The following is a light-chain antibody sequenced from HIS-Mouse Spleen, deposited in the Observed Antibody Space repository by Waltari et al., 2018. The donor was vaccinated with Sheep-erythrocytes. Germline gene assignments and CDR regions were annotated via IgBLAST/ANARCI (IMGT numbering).Light chain of an antibody. J-gene: IGLJ1*01. CDR1: TSAVGGYNH. CDR3: CSYAGSYNHV. V-gene: IGLV2-11*01. CDR2: DVS. Sequence: QSALTQPRPVSGSPGQSVTISCTGTTSAVGGYNHFSWYQQHPGKAPKLMIYDVSKRPSGVPDRFSGSKSGNTASLTISGLQAEDEADYYGCSYAGSYNHVFATGTKVTVL.